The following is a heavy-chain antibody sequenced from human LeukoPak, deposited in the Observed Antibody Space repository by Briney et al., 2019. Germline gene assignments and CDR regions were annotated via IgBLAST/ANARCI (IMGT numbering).Heavy chain of an antibody. CDR2: IYHSGST. CDR1: GYSISSGYY. J-gene: IGHJ4*02. Sequence: SETLSLTCTVSGYSISSGYYWGWIRQPPGKGLEWIGSIYHSGSTYYNPSLKSRVTISVDTSKNQFSLKLSSVTAADTAVYYCARDSYYYDSRAFDYWSQGTLVTVSS. D-gene: IGHD3-22*01. CDR3: ARDSYYYDSRAFDY. V-gene: IGHV4-38-2*02.